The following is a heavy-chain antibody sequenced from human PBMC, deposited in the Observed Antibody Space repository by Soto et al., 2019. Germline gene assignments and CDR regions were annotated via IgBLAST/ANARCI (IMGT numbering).Heavy chain of an antibody. CDR3: ARANLLTAAGTLDAFDI. V-gene: IGHV1-69*01. D-gene: IGHD6-13*01. J-gene: IGHJ3*02. CDR2: IIPIFGTA. Sequence: QVQLVQSGAEVKKPGSSVKVSCKASGGTFSSYAISWVRQAPGQGLEWMGGIIPIFGTANYAQKFQGRVTITADESTSTAYMELSSLRSEDTAVCYCARANLLTAAGTLDAFDIWGQGTMVTVSS. CDR1: GGTFSSYA.